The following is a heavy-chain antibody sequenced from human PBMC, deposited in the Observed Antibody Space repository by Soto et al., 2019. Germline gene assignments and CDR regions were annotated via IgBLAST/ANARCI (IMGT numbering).Heavy chain of an antibody. CDR2: ISYDGSNK. J-gene: IGHJ6*02. CDR3: AKDTLYDSSGYYSYYYGMDV. CDR1: GFTFSSYG. V-gene: IGHV3-30*18. D-gene: IGHD3-22*01. Sequence: GGSLRLSCAASGFTFSSYGMHWVRQAPGKGLEWVAVISYDGSNKYYADSVKGRFTISRDNSKNTLYLQMNSLRAEDTAVYYCAKDTLYDSSGYYSYYYGMDVWGQGTTVTVSS.